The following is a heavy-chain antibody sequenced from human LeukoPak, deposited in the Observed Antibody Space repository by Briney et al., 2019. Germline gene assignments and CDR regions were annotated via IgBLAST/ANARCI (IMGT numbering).Heavy chain of an antibody. CDR3: ARVGDHYHWYLDL. D-gene: IGHD3-10*01. J-gene: IGHJ2*01. CDR2: LYSGSTT. CDR1: GFTFSSYA. Sequence: AGGSLRLSCAASGFTFSSYAMSWVRQAPGKGLEWVSILYSGSTTYYTDSVKGRFTISRDNSRNTLYLHMTNLRVEDTAVYFCARVGDHYHWYLDLWGRGSLLTVSS. V-gene: IGHV3-53*01.